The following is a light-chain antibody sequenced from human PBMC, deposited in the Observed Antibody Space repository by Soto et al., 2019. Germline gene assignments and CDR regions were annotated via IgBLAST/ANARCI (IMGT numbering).Light chain of an antibody. Sequence: QSVLTQPRSVSGSPGQSVTISCTGSSSDVGSYNFVSWHQQHPGKAPKLMIYGVARRPSGVPYRFSGSKSGNTASLTISGLQAEDEADYYCCTFAGRYSYVFGSGTKVTVL. CDR3: CTFAGRYSYV. V-gene: IGLV2-11*01. CDR2: GVA. J-gene: IGLJ1*01. CDR1: SSDVGSYNF.